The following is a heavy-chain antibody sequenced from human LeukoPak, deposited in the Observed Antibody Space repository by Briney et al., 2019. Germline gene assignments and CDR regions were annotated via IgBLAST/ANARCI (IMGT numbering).Heavy chain of an antibody. CDR2: INPSGCST. CDR1: GYTFTSYY. V-gene: IGHV1-46*01. CDR3: ARAVKQWLFDY. Sequence: ASVKVSCKASGYTFTSYYMHWVRQAPGQGLEGMGIINPSGCSTSYAQKFQGRVTMTRDTSTSTVYMELSSLRSEDTAVYYCARAVKQWLFDYWGQGTLVTVSS. J-gene: IGHJ4*02. D-gene: IGHD6-19*01.